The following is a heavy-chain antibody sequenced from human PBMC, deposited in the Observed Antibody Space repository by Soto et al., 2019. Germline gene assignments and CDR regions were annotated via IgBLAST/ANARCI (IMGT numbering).Heavy chain of an antibody. J-gene: IGHJ6*02. CDR3: ARVRSALYYYYGMDV. CDR1: GFTGSSYG. V-gene: IGHV3-33*01. CDR2: IWYDGSNK. Sequence: LRLSCACSGFTGSSYGMHWVRQAPGKGLEWVAVIWYDGSNKYYADSVKGRFTISRDNSKNTLYLQMNSLRAEDTAVYYCARVRSALYYYYGMDVWGQGTTVTVSS.